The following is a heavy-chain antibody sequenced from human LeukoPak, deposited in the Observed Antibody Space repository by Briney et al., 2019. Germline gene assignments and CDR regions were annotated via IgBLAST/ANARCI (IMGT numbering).Heavy chain of an antibody. D-gene: IGHD1-26*01. V-gene: IGHV3-21*01. J-gene: IGHJ6*03. CDR2: ISSSSSYI. CDR3: ARDPYSGTYGDTYYYYMDV. CDR1: GFTFSSYS. Sequence: GGSLRLSCAASGFTFSSYSMNWVRQAPGKGLEWVSSISSSSSYIYYADSVKGRFTISRDNARNSLYLQMNSLRAEDTAVYYCARDPYSGTYGDTYYYYMDVWGKGTTVTVSS.